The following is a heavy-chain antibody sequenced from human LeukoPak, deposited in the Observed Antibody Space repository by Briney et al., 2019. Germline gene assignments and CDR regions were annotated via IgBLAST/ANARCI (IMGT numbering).Heavy chain of an antibody. CDR1: GGSISSSSYY. D-gene: IGHD1-26*01. CDR2: IYYSGST. V-gene: IGHV4-39*01. Sequence: SETLSLTCTVSGGSISSSSYYWGWIRQPPGNGLEWIGSIYYSGSTYYNPSLKSRVTISVDTSKNQFSLKLSSVTAADTAVYYCARPGWELLDDAFDIWGQGTMVTVSS. CDR3: ARPGWELLDDAFDI. J-gene: IGHJ3*02.